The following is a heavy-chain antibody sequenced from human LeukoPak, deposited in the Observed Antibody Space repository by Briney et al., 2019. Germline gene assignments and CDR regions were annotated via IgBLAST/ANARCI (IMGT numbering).Heavy chain of an antibody. CDR2: IYYSGST. J-gene: IGHJ4*02. CDR3: ARARGSGSYTRYYFDY. V-gene: IGHV4-39*07. CDR1: GGSISSSSYY. Sequence: SETLSLTCTVSGGSISSSSYYWGWIRQPPGKGLEWIGSIYYSGSTYYNPSLKSRVTISVDTSKNQFSLKLSSVTAADTAVYYCARARGSGSYTRYYFDYWGQGTLVTVSS. D-gene: IGHD3-10*01.